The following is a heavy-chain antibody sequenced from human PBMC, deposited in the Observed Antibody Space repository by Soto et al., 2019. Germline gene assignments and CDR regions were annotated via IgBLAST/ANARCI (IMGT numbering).Heavy chain of an antibody. V-gene: IGHV3-11*05. Sequence: QVQLVESGGGLVKPGGSLRLSCVASGFTFSDHYMTWIRQAPGKGLEWLSYISTSSSYTNYADSVKGRFTISRDNAMNSLYLQMNSMRAEDTAVYYCARLRLTGYFYSWGQGTLVTVSS. J-gene: IGHJ4*02. CDR1: GFTFSDHY. CDR3: ARLRLTGYFYS. CDR2: ISTSSSYT.